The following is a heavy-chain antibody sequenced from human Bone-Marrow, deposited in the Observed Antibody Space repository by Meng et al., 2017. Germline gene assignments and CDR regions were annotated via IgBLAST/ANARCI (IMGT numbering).Heavy chain of an antibody. CDR3: ARVMITFGGVIVISWFDP. D-gene: IGHD3-16*02. CDR1: GDSIESRLYH. CDR2: IYYSGIT. V-gene: IGHV4-39*07. Sequence: VEPAETLSRTGVSSGDSIESRLYHEGWTRQPPGKGLEWIGSIYYSGITYYIPSLKNRVTISVDTSKNHFSLKLSSVTAADTAVYYCARVMITFGGVIVISWFDPWGQGTLVTVSS. J-gene: IGHJ5*02.